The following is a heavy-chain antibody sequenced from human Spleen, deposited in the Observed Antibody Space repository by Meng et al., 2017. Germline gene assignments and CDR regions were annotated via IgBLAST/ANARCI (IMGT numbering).Heavy chain of an antibody. CDR2: IQSNSGYT. D-gene: IGHD3-22*01. CDR3: VRDNDRYAVDY. CDR1: AYAFGSYG. V-gene: IGHV1-2*06. J-gene: IGHJ4*02. Sequence: QVLLLQSGPVVKKPGAPARASCKASAYAFGSYGSSWVRQAPGQGLEWMGRIQSNSGYTNYAQEFQGRVTMTRDTSLSTAYMELSRLGSDDTAVYYCVRDNDRYAVDYWGQGTLVTVSS.